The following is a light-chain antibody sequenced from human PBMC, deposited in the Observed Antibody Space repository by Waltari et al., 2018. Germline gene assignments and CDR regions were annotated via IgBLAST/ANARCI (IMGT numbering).Light chain of an antibody. CDR2: DDS. J-gene: IGLJ1*01. V-gene: IGLV3-21*02. CDR1: NIGRDS. CDR3: QVWDTSSDHPYV. Sequence: SYVLTQPPSVSVAPGQTATITCGGTNIGRDSVHWYQQKPGQAPVLVVYDDSDRPSGIPGRFSGTKSGNTATLTISSVEDGDEADYYCQVWDTSSDHPYVFGTGTKVTVL.